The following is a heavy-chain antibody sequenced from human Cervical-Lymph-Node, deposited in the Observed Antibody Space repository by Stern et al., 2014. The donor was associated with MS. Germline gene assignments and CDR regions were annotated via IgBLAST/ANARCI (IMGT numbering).Heavy chain of an antibody. CDR3: VRDYYNRSGYPYGMDV. V-gene: IGHV4-31*03. J-gene: IGHJ6*02. D-gene: IGHD3-22*01. Sequence: QLQLQESGPGLVKPSQTVSLTCTVSGGSINNGNSYWSWIRQLPGKGLEGIGYIYYRGSTYYNPSLKSRVTTSMDTSKNQFSLKLNSVTAADTAVYYCVRDYYNRSGYPYGMDVWGQGTTVTVSS. CDR1: GGSINNGNSY. CDR2: IYYRGST.